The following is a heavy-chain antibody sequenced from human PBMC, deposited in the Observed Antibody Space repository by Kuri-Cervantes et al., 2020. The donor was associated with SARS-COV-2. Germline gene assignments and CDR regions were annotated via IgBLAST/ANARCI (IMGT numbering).Heavy chain of an antibody. Sequence: GGSLRLSCAASGFTFSSYAMSWVRQAPGKGLEWVSAISGSGGSTYYADSVKGRFTISRDNSKNTLYLQMNSLRAEDTAVYYCVKDECSSTSCYTGGYYYYYYGMDVWGQGTTVTVSS. V-gene: IGHV3-23*01. CDR1: GFTFSSYA. CDR2: ISGSGGST. CDR3: VKDECSSTSCYTGGYYYYYYGMDV. J-gene: IGHJ6*02. D-gene: IGHD2-2*02.